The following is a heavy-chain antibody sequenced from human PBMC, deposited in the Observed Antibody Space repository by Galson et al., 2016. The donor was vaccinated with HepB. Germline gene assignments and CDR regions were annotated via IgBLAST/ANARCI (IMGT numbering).Heavy chain of an antibody. CDR3: TTDGGQ. Sequence: SLRLSCAASGFTFSDSWMGWVRQAPGKGLEWVGRTKSKTDGGTTDYAAPVKGKFSISRDDSRNTLYLQMSSLKTEDTALYYRTTDGGQWGQGTLVTVSS. V-gene: IGHV3-15*01. D-gene: IGHD3-16*01. J-gene: IGHJ4*02. CDR1: GFTFSDSW. CDR2: TKSKTDGGTT.